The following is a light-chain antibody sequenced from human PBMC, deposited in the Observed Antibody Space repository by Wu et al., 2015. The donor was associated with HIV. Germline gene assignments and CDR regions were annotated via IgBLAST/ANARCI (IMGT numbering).Light chain of an antibody. CDR1: QSISSW. V-gene: IGKV1-5*03. CDR2: EAS. J-gene: IGKJ1*01. Sequence: DIQMTQSPSTLSASVGDRVTITCRASQSISSWLAWYQQKPGKAPKLLIYEASSLEGGVPSRFSGSGSGTEFTLTISSLQPDDFATYYCQQYHRYSTFGQGTRVEI. CDR3: QQYHRYST.